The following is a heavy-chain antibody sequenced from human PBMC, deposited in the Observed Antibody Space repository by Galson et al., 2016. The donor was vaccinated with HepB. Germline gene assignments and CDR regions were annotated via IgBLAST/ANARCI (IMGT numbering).Heavy chain of an antibody. CDR2: ISYDGKSE. D-gene: IGHD6-13*01. Sequence: ASGFTFSTYGMHWVRPAPGKGLEWVALISYDGKSESYADSVKGRVTIPRDNSKNTLYLQMHSLRGEDTAVYYCAKDLWVRQQLAYYFDYWGQGTLVTVSS. CDR3: AKDLWVRQQLAYYFDY. J-gene: IGHJ4*02. V-gene: IGHV3-30*18. CDR1: GFTFSTYG.